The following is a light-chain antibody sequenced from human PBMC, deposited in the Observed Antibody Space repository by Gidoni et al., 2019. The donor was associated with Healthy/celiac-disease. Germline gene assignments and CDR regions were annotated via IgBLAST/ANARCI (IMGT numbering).Light chain of an antibody. CDR3: QAWDSRTVV. Sequence: SYELTQPPSVSVSPGQTASITCSGDKLGDKYACWYQQKPGQSPVLVIYQESKRPSGIPERFSGSNSGNTATLTISGTQAIDEADYYCQAWDSRTVVFGGGTKLTVL. CDR1: KLGDKY. J-gene: IGLJ2*01. CDR2: QES. V-gene: IGLV3-1*01.